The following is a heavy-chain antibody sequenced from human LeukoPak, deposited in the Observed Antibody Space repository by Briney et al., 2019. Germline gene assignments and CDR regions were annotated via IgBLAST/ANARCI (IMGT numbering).Heavy chain of an antibody. Sequence: PGGSLRLSCVVSGFTISSHSMNWVRQAPGKGLEWVSSISENSKDIFYVDSVKGRFTISRDNAKNSLYLQMNSLRADDTAVYYCARGGLDGFDYWGQGTLVTVSS. CDR2: ISENSKDI. CDR3: ARGGLDGFDY. J-gene: IGHJ4*02. D-gene: IGHD3-16*01. V-gene: IGHV3-21*04. CDR1: GFTISSHS.